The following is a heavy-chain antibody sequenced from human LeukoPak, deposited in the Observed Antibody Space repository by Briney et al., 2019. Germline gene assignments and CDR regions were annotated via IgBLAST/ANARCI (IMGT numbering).Heavy chain of an antibody. D-gene: IGHD5-18*01. CDR2: IYTSGST. CDR1: GGSISIYY. V-gene: IGHV4-4*09. CDR3: ARHRYSYGVDY. J-gene: IGHJ4*02. Sequence: SETLSLTCTVSGGSISIYYWSWIRQPPGKGLEWIGYIYTSGSTNYNPSLKSRVTISVDTSKNQFSLKLSSVTAADTAVYYCARHRYSYGVDYWGQGTLVTVSS.